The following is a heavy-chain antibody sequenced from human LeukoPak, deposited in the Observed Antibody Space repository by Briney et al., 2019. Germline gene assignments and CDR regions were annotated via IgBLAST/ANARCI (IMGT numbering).Heavy chain of an antibody. V-gene: IGHV4-38-2*02. Sequence: SETLSLTCAVSGYSISSGYYWGWIRQPPGKGLEWIGSIYHSGSTYYNPSLKSRVTISVDTSKNQFSLKLSSVTAADTAVYYCARDRMRYDSSGYYYYFDYWGQGTLVTVSS. J-gene: IGHJ4*02. D-gene: IGHD3-22*01. CDR2: IYHSGST. CDR1: GYSISSGYY. CDR3: ARDRMRYDSSGYYYYFDY.